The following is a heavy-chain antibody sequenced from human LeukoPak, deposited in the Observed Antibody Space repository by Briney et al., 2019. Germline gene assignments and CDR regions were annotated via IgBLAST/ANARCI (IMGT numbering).Heavy chain of an antibody. CDR2: ISYDGSNK. D-gene: IGHD2-2*03. CDR1: GFTFSSYA. CDR3: ARMDIVVVPEGDYYYGMDV. J-gene: IGHJ6*02. Sequence: GGSLRLSCAASGFTFSSYAMHWVRKAPGKGLEWVAVISYDGSNKYYADSVKGRFTISRDNSKNTLYLQMNSLRAEDTAVYYCARMDIVVVPEGDYYYGMDVWGQGTTGTVSS. V-gene: IGHV3-30-3*01.